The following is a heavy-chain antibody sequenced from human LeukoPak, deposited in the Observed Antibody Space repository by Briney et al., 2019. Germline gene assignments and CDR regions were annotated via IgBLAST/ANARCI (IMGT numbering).Heavy chain of an antibody. Sequence: ASVKVSCKTSGYTFTAYYIHWVRQAPGQGLKWMGWIDPNSGDTNYAQKFQGRVTMTRDTSIRTAYMELSSLRSDDTAVYYCTRAIEGADYWGQGTLVTVSS. J-gene: IGHJ4*02. CDR3: TRAIEGADY. D-gene: IGHD1-26*01. CDR2: IDPNSGDT. CDR1: GYTFTAYY. V-gene: IGHV1-2*02.